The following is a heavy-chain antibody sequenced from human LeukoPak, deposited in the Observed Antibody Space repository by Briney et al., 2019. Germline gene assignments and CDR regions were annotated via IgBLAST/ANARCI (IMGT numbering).Heavy chain of an antibody. V-gene: IGHV4-39*01. CDR3: ATWRTAKTGFDY. CDR1: GGSVSSSNW. CDR2: IYYSGSP. J-gene: IGHJ4*02. Sequence: PSETLSLTCTVSGGSVSSSNWWNWVRQPPGQGLEWIGSIYYSGSPYYNPSLKSRVTISVDTSKNQFSLRLRSVTAADTAVYYCATWRTAKTGFDYWGQGTLVTVSS. D-gene: IGHD1-1*01.